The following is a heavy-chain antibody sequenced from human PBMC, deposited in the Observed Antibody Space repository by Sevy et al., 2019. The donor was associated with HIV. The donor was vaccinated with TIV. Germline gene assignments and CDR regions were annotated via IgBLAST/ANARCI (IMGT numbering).Heavy chain of an antibody. CDR2: IKQDGSEK. J-gene: IGHJ4*02. CDR1: GFTFSPYS. V-gene: IGHV3-7*01. CDR3: ASDYS. Sequence: GGSLRLSCAASGFTFSPYSMNWIRQAPGKGLEWVATIKQDGSEKYYVDSVKGRFTISRDNAKNSVYLQMSSLRVEDTAMYFCASDYSWGQGTLVTVSS.